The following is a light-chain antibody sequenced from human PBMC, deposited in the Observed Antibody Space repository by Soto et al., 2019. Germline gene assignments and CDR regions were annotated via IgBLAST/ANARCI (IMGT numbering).Light chain of an antibody. CDR1: SSDVGAYKY. CDR3: NSFTSSSTYV. J-gene: IGLJ1*01. Sequence: QSALTQPASVSGSPGQSITISCTGTSSDVGAYKYVSWYQQHPGKAPKLIIYEVSNRPSGVSNRFSGSKSGNTASLTISGLQAEDETDYYCNSFTSSSTYVFGTWTKVTVL. CDR2: EVS. V-gene: IGLV2-14*01.